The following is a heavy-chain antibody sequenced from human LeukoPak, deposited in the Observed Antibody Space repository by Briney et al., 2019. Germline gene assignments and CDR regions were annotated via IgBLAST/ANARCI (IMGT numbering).Heavy chain of an antibody. CDR2: INWNGGST. CDR1: GFTFDDYG. V-gene: IGHV3-20*04. Sequence: GGSLRLSCAASGFTFDDYGMSWVRQAPGKGLEWVSGINWNGGSTGYADSVKGRFTISRDNAKNSLYLQMNSLRAEDTALYYFARGNYNDSSGDYSFDYWGQGALVTVSS. J-gene: IGHJ4*02. D-gene: IGHD3-22*01. CDR3: ARGNYNDSSGDYSFDY.